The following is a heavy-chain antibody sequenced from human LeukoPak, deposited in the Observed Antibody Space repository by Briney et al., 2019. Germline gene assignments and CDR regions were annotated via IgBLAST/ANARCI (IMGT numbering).Heavy chain of an antibody. CDR3: ARRNFPSALWFGELYYFDY. Sequence: GESLKISCKGSGYSFTSYWIGWVRQMPGKGLEWMGIIYPGDSDTRYSPSFQGQVTISADKSISTAYLQWSSLKASDTAMYYCARRNFPSALWFGELYYFDYWGQGTLVTVSS. CDR1: GYSFTSYW. D-gene: IGHD3-10*01. CDR2: IYPGDSDT. V-gene: IGHV5-51*01. J-gene: IGHJ4*02.